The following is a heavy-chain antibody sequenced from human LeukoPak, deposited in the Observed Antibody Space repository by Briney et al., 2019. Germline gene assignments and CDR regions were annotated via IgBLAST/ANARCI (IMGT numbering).Heavy chain of an antibody. CDR3: AREAAGTGLTNWFDP. CDR1: GYTFTSYG. CDR2: ISAYNGNT. D-gene: IGHD2-8*02. Sequence: GASVKVSCKASGYTFTSYGISWVRQAPGQGLEWMGWISAYNGNTNYAQKLQGRVTMTTDTSTSTAYMELRSLRSDDTAVYYCAREAAGTGLTNWFDPWGQGTLVTVSS. V-gene: IGHV1-18*01. J-gene: IGHJ5*02.